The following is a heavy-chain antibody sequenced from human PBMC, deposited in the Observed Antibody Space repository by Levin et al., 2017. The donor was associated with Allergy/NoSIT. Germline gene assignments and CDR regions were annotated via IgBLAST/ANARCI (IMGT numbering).Heavy chain of an antibody. Sequence: SETLSLTCAVYGGSFSGYYWSWIRQPPGKGLEWIGEINHSGSTNYNPSLKSRVTISVDTSKNQFSLKLSSVTAADTAVYYCARGQKLSTSRYWYFDLWGRGTLVTVSS. V-gene: IGHV4-34*01. J-gene: IGHJ2*01. CDR3: ARGQKLSTSRYWYFDL. D-gene: IGHD2/OR15-2a*01. CDR2: INHSGST. CDR1: GGSFSGYY.